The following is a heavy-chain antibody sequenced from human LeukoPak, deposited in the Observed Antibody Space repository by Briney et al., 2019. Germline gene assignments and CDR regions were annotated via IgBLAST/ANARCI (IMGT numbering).Heavy chain of an antibody. V-gene: IGHV4-4*02. J-gene: IGHJ5*02. D-gene: IGHD3-9*01. CDR1: GGSISSSNW. CDR3: ARGAYDILTGYYANWFDP. CDR2: IYHSGST. Sequence: SETLSLTCAVSGGSISSSNWWSWVRQPPGKGLEWIGEIYHSGSTNYNPSLKSRVTISVDKSKNQFSLKLSSVTAADTAVYYCARGAYDILTGYYANWFDPWGQGTLVTVSP.